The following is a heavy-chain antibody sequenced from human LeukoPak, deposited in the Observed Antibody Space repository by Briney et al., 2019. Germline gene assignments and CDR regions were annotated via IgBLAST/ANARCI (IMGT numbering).Heavy chain of an antibody. V-gene: IGHV1-69*05. CDR3: AGGKLFDFWSGYYPMDDS. D-gene: IGHD3-3*01. J-gene: IGHJ4*02. CDR2: IIPIFGTA. CDR1: GGTFSSYA. Sequence: SVKVSCKASGGTFSSYAISWVRQAPGQGLEWMGRIIPIFGTANYAQKFQGRVTITTDESTSTAYMELSSLRSEDTAVYYCAGGKLFDFWSGYYPMDDSWGQGTLVTVSS.